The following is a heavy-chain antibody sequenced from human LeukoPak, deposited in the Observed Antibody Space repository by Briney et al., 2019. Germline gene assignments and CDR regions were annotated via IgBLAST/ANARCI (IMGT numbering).Heavy chain of an antibody. V-gene: IGHV4-59*08. J-gene: IGHJ4*02. CDR2: IYYSGST. D-gene: IGHD7-27*01. CDR1: GGSISSNY. CDR3: ARSNWDTYYFDY. Sequence: SETLSLTCTVSGGSISSNYWSWIRQPPGKGLEWIGYIYYSGSTNYNPSLKSRVTIPVDTSKNQLSLKLSSVTAADTAVYYCARSNWDTYYFDYWGQGTLVTVSS.